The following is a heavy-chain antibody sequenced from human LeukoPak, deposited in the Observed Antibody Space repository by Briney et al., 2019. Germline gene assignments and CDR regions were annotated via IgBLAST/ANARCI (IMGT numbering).Heavy chain of an antibody. CDR2: INYSGNT. V-gene: IGHV4-59*08. D-gene: IGHD3-22*01. CDR3: ARHAQYYDSSGFDY. J-gene: IGHJ4*02. Sequence: SETLSLTCTVSGGSINSYYWNWIRQPPGKGLEWIGYINYSGNTNYNPSLKSRVTISVDTSKKQFSLKLSSVTAADTAVYFCARHAQYYDSSGFDYWGQGTLVTVSS. CDR1: GGSINSYY.